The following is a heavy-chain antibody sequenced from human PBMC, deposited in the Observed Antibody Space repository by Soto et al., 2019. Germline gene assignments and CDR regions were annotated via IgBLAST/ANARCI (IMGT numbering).Heavy chain of an antibody. Sequence: ASVKVSCKASGYSFTTYCIHWVRQAPGQGLEWVGWMNPNSGNTGYTQKFQGRVTMTRNTSISTAYMELSSLRSEDTAVYYCATNTLSSSVDSDAFDIWGQGTMVTVSS. V-gene: IGHV1-8*02. D-gene: IGHD6-6*01. CDR1: GYSFTTYC. J-gene: IGHJ3*02. CDR3: ATNTLSSSVDSDAFDI. CDR2: MNPNSGNT.